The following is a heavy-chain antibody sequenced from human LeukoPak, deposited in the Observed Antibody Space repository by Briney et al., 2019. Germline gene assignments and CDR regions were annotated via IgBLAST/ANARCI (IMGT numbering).Heavy chain of an antibody. J-gene: IGHJ4*02. CDR3: ARGKEREPLES. CDR1: GYTFVSYG. V-gene: IGHV1-18*04. D-gene: IGHD1-1*01. CDR2: VFTYNGDT. Sequence: GASVTVSFKTSGYTFVSYGITWVRQAPEQGLEGMGWVFTYNGDTRYAQKFQGRVTMTTDTSTSTVYMELRNLTSDDTGVYYCARGKEREPLESWGQGTLVSVSS.